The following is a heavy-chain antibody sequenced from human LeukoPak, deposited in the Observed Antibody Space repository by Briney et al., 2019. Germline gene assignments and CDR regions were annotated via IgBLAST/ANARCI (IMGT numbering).Heavy chain of an antibody. CDR2: IIPILGTA. CDR1: GGTFSSYA. V-gene: IGHV1-69*11. CDR3: ARQLGEEQWLVSNWFDP. J-gene: IGHJ5*02. D-gene: IGHD6-19*01. Sequence: SVKVSCKASGGTFSSYAISWVRQAPGQGLEWMGRIIPILGTANYAQKFQGRVTMTTDESTSTAYMELSSLRSEDTAVYYCARQLGEEQWLVSNWFDPWGQGTLVTVSS.